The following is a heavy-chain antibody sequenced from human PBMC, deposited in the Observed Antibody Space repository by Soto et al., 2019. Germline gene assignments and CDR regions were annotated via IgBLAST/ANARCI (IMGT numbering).Heavy chain of an antibody. D-gene: IGHD2-15*01. CDR2: SSYDGSDK. CDR1: GFTLSSYA. CDR3: ARRYCSGGDFYFDY. J-gene: IGHJ4*02. Sequence: QVQLVESGGGVVQPGRSLRLSCAASGFTLSSYAMHWVRQAPGKGLGWVAVSSYDGSDKYDADSVKGRFTISRNNSKNTFFLQMNTLIPEDTAVYYCARRYCSGGDFYFDYWGQGTLVAVAS. V-gene: IGHV3-30-3*01.